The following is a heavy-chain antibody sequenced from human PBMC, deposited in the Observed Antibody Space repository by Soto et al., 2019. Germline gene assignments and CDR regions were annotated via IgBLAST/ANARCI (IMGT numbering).Heavy chain of an antibody. D-gene: IGHD4-17*01. CDR1: SGSISSSSYF. Sequence: SETLSLTCTVSSGSISSSSYFWGWIRQAPGKGLEWIGNIYYSGGTYYNPSLKSRVTISVDMSKNQFSLKLSPVTAADTAVYYCARDSPYDYGDYYYFDYWGQGTLVTVSS. V-gene: IGHV4-39*07. CDR2: IYYSGGT. J-gene: IGHJ4*02. CDR3: ARDSPYDYGDYYYFDY.